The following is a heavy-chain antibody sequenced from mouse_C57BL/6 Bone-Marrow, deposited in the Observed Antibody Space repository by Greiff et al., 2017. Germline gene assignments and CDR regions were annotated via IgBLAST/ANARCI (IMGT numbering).Heavy chain of an antibody. D-gene: IGHD2-12*01. CDR1: GFNIKDDY. J-gene: IGHJ3*01. Sequence: VQLQQSGAELVRPGASVKLSCTASGFNIKDDYMHWVKQRPEQGLEWIGWIDPENGDTEYASKFQGKATIPADTSSNTAYLQLSSLTSEDTAVYYCTYDWFAYWGQGTLVTVSA. CDR3: TYDWFAY. V-gene: IGHV14-4*01. CDR2: IDPENGDT.